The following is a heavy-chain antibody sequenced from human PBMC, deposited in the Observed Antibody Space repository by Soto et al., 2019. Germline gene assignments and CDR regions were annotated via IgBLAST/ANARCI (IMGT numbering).Heavy chain of an antibody. Sequence: EVQLVESGGGLVKPGGSLRLSCAASGFTFSSYSMNWVRQAPGKGLEWVSSISSSSSYIYYADSVKGRFTISRDNAKNSLYLQMNSLRAEDTAVYYCARERHDYGDDYFDYWGQGTLVTVSS. CDR1: GFTFSSYS. V-gene: IGHV3-21*01. D-gene: IGHD4-17*01. CDR3: ARERHDYGDDYFDY. CDR2: ISSSSSYI. J-gene: IGHJ4*02.